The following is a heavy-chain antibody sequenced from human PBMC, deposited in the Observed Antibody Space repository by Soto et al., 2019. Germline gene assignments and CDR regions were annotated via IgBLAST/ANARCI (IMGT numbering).Heavy chain of an antibody. CDR3: ARDHLILPAHDFFYGSDV. CDR1: GFTLSMYS. J-gene: IGHJ6*02. V-gene: IGHV3-7*03. D-gene: IGHD2-21*02. CDR2: IPQDGSDG. Sequence: GGSLRLSCEVSGFTLSMYSMTWVRQAPGKGLEWVAKIPQDGSDGHYLDSVKGRFTISRDNAKNSVYLQMNSLRADDTAVYYCARDHLILPAHDFFYGSDVWRQGAKVTVPS.